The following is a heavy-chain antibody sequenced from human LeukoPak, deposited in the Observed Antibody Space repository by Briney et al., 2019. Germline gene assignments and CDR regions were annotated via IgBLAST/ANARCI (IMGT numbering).Heavy chain of an antibody. D-gene: IGHD6-13*01. V-gene: IGHV3-7*01. J-gene: IGHJ3*02. Sequence: GGSLTLSCAASGFTFSSYWMSWVRQAPGKGLEWVANIKQDGSEKYYVDSVKRRSTTSRDNAKNSLYLQMNSLRAEDTAVYYCARVLGYSSSWYEYPTDAFDIWGQGTMVTVSS. CDR2: IKQDGSEK. CDR1: GFTFSSYW. CDR3: ARVLGYSSSWYEYPTDAFDI.